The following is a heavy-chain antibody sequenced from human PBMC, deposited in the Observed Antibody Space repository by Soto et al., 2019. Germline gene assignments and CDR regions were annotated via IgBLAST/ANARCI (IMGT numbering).Heavy chain of an antibody. CDR3: AKLTDDIVVVVAAPFDN. D-gene: IGHD2-15*01. Sequence: EVQLLESGGGLVQPGGSLRLSCTASGFTFSNYAMTWVRQAPGKGLEWVSVISGGGFSTYYADSVKGRFTISRDNSKNTLYLQMNSLRVEDTAVYYCAKLTDDIVVVVAAPFDNWGQGTLVTVSS. V-gene: IGHV3-23*01. J-gene: IGHJ4*02. CDR2: ISGGGFST. CDR1: GFTFSNYA.